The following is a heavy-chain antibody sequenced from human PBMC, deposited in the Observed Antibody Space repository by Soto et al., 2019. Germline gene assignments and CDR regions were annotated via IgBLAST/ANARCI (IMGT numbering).Heavy chain of an antibody. CDR2: IHYSGST. CDR1: GGSIGGYY. CDR3: ARGSAAGTKSPFEY. J-gene: IGHJ4*02. V-gene: IGHV4-59*01. D-gene: IGHD6-13*01. Sequence: SETLSLTCTVSGGSIGGYYWSWIRQSPGKGLEWIGYIHYSGSTNYNPSLKSRVTISVDTSKNQLSLKLSSVTAADTAVYYCARGSAAGTKSPFEYWGQGTLVTVSS.